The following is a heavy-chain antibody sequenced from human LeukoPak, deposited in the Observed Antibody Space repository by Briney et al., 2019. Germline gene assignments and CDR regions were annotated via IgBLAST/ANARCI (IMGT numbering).Heavy chain of an antibody. CDR1: GYTLTELS. CDR3: AREPPAYYGSAPNYYYYGMDV. J-gene: IGHJ6*02. D-gene: IGHD3-10*01. CDR2: FDPEDGET. Sequence: ASVKVSCKVSGYTLTELSMHWVRQAPGKGLEWMGGFDPEDGETIYAQKFQGRVTMTEDTSTDTAYMELSSLRSEDTAVYYCAREPPAYYGSAPNYYYYGMDVWGQGTTVTVSS. V-gene: IGHV1-24*01.